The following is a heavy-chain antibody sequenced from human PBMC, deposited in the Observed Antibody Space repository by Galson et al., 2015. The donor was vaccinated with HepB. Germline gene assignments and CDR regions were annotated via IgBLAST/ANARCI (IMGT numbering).Heavy chain of an antibody. CDR3: LKGLCTAINCRNTFNY. D-gene: IGHD2-21*02. J-gene: IGHJ4*02. V-gene: IGHV3-64D*08. CDR2: ISSNGGDT. Sequence: SLRLSCAFSGFSFSTYAIYWVRQAPGKGLEYVSSISSNGGDTYYADSVKGRFTISRDNSNSTLSLRMSNLRPEDTAVYYCLKGLCTAINCRNTFNYWGQGSLVTVSS. CDR1: GFSFSTYA.